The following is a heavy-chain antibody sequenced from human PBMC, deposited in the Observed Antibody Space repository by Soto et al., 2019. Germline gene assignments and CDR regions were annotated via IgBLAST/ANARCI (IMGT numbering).Heavy chain of an antibody. CDR2: IYPGDSDT. CDR3: ARTGGVGGRWFDP. CDR1: GYSFTSYL. V-gene: IGHV5-51*01. Sequence: GESLQISFKGSGYSFTSYLICWVRQMPVKGLEWMGIIYPGDSDTRYSPSFQGQVTISADKSISTAYLRWSSLKASDTAMYYCARTGGVGGRWFDPFGQGTLVTVSS. D-gene: IGHD3-16*01. J-gene: IGHJ5*02.